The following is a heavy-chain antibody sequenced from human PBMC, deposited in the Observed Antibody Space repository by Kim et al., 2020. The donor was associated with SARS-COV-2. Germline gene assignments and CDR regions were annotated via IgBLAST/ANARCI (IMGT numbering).Heavy chain of an antibody. V-gene: IGHV4-59*08. J-gene: IGHJ2*01. CDR3: ARGGIAARRERYFDL. D-gene: IGHD6-6*01. Sequence: SETLSLTCTVSGGSISSYYWSWIRQPPGKGLEWIGYIYYSGSTNYNPSLKSRVTISVDTSKNQFSLKLSSVTAADTAVYYCARGGIAARRERYFDLWGRG. CDR2: IYYSGST. CDR1: GGSISSYY.